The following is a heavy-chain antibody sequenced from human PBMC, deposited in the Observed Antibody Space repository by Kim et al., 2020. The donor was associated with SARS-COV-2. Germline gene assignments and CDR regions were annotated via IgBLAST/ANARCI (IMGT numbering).Heavy chain of an antibody. CDR2: IRSKEAGGTL. Sequence: GGSLRLSCAASSDFTFSSAWMSWVRQAPGKGLEWLGRIRSKEAGGTLDYAAPVKGRFTISRDDSRDSVYLQMDSLKSEDTAVYYCVADLPGILTDWALD. J-gene: IGHJ4*01. V-gene: IGHV3-15*01. CDR1: DFTFSSAW. D-gene: IGHD3-9*01. CDR3: VADLPGILTDWALD.